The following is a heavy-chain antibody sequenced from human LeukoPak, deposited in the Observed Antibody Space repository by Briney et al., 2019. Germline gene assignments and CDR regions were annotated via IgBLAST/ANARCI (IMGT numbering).Heavy chain of an antibody. V-gene: IGHV4-59*01. D-gene: IGHD6-6*01. CDR3: ARDQGPEYSSSSVTFDI. CDR1: GGSISSYY. J-gene: IGHJ3*02. Sequence: PSETLSLTCTVSGGSISSYYWSWIRQPPGKGLEWIGYIYYSGSTNYNPSLKSRVTISVDTSKNQFSLKLSSVTAADTAVYYCARDQGPEYSSSSVTFDIWGQGTMVTVSS. CDR2: IYYSGST.